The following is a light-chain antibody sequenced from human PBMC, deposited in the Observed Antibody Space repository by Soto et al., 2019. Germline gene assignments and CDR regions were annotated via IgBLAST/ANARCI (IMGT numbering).Light chain of an antibody. CDR1: QSVNSD. CDR3: QQYNNWPGT. CDR2: DAS. Sequence: EIVMTQSPATVPASPGERVTLSCRASQSVNSDLAWYQQTPGQAPRPLIYDASTRAAGVPARFSGSGSGTEFTLTISSLQSEDFALYYCQQYNNWPGTFGQGTKVDIK. J-gene: IGKJ1*01. V-gene: IGKV3-15*01.